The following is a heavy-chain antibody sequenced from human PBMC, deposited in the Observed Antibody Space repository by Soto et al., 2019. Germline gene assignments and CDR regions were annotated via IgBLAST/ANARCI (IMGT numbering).Heavy chain of an antibody. Sequence: ASVKVSCKASGYIFTDYYMHWVRQAPGQELGWMGRINPNSGGTKYSQKFQGRVTINRDTSASTAYMELSSLRSEDTAVYYCARSIVVVTALDYWGQGTLVTVSS. CDR2: INPNSGGT. J-gene: IGHJ4*02. CDR1: GYIFTDYY. CDR3: ARSIVVVTALDY. D-gene: IGHD2-21*02. V-gene: IGHV1-2*06.